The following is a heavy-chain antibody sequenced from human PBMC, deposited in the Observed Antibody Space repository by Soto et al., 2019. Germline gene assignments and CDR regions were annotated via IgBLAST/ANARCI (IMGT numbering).Heavy chain of an antibody. CDR3: ARGGTNYGGDNWFDP. V-gene: IGHV1-18*01. CDR2: ISPCNGNT. J-gene: IGHJ5*02. CDR1: GYTFTSYG. Sequence: ASVKVSCKASGYTFTSYGISWVRQAPGQGLEWMGLISPCNGNTNYAQKFQGRVTMTRDTSTGTVYMELSSLRSEDTAVYYCARGGTNYGGDNWFDPWGQGTLVTVSS. D-gene: IGHD4-17*01.